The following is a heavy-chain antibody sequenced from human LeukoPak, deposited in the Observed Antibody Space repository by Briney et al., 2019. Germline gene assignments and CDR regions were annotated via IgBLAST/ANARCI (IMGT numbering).Heavy chain of an antibody. CDR3: AKDPYFHDFGVVKPGYFDY. CDR1: GFTFSSYG. Sequence: PGGSLRLSCAASGFTFSSYGMHWVRQAPGKGLEWVAVISYDGSNKYYADSVKGRFTISRDNSKNTLYLQMNSLRAEDTAVYYCAKDPYFHDFGVVKPGYFDYWGQGTLVTVSS. D-gene: IGHD3-3*01. J-gene: IGHJ4*02. CDR2: ISYDGSNK. V-gene: IGHV3-30*18.